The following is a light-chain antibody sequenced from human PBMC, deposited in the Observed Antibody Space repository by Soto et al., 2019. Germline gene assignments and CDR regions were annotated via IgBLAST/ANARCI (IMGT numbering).Light chain of an antibody. CDR2: EVS. CDR3: TSYTNTNTPVV. CDR1: SSDVGGYNY. V-gene: IGLV2-14*01. Sequence: QSALTQPASVSGSPGQSITISCTGTSSDVGGYNYVSWYQQHPGKAPKLMIYEVSNRPSGVSNRFSGSKSVNTASLTISGLQAEDEADYYCTSYTNTNTPVVFGGGTQLTVL. J-gene: IGLJ2*01.